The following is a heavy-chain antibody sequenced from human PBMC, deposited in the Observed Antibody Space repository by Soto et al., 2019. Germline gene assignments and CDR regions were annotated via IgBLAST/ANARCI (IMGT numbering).Heavy chain of an antibody. Sequence: EVQLLESGGGLIQPGGSLRLSCAASGFTFNNYAMSWVRQAPGKGLEWVSAINGNGISTYYADSVRGRFTISRDNSENTLFLQMNRLRADDTAVYYCTRDAISMVRGTDNWFDPWGQGTLVTVSS. D-gene: IGHD3-10*01. CDR3: TRDAISMVRGTDNWFDP. CDR2: INGNGIST. J-gene: IGHJ5*02. V-gene: IGHV3-23*01. CDR1: GFTFNNYA.